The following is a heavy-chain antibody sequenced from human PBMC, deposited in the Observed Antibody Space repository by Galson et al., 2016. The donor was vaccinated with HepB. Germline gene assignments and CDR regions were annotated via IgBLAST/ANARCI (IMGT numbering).Heavy chain of an antibody. V-gene: IGHV1-18*01. CDR2: ISVYNGDT. CDR1: GYTFTSYG. J-gene: IGHJ4*02. D-gene: IGHD1-1*01. CDR3: ARKDDTDLDY. Sequence: SVKVSCKASGYTFTSYGITWVRQAPGHGLEGMGWISVYNGDTNYAQNLRDRVTMTADKSTNTAYMDLRSLRSADTAVYYCARKDDTDLDYWGQGSLVTVSS.